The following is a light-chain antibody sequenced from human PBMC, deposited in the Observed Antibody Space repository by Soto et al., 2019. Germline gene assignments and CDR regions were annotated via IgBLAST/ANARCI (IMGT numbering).Light chain of an antibody. J-gene: IGKJ3*01. CDR1: QDISSY. V-gene: IGKV1-9*01. CDR2: GAS. Sequence: DIQLTQSPSFLSAPVGDRVTITCRASQDISSYLAWYQQKPGKAPKLLIFGASTLQSGVPSRFSGSVSGTEFTLTISSLQPEDFATYSCQQLNSYSIFTFGPGTKVDI. CDR3: QQLNSYSIFT.